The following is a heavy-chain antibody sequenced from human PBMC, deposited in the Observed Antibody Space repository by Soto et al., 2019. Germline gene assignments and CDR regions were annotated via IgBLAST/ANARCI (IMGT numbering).Heavy chain of an antibody. V-gene: IGHV4-30-4*01. CDR2: IYYDGNS. CDR1: GGSINSGDYY. J-gene: IGHJ5*02. CDR3: ARDRRWLPRGPNNWLDL. Sequence: SSETLSLTCTVSGGSINSGDYYWTWVRQPPGKGLEWIGYIYYDGNSQHNPSLKSRVTMSIDTLKNQFSLNLSSVTAADTAVYYCARDRRWLPRGPNNWLDLWGQGTQVTVSS. D-gene: IGHD5-12*01.